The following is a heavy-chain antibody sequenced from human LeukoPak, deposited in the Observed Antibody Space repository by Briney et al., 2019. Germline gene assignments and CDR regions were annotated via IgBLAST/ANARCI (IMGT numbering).Heavy chain of an antibody. Sequence: PSETLSLTCAVYGGSFSGYYWSWIRQPPGKGLEWIGEINHSGSTNYNPSLKSRVTISVDRSKNQFSLKLSSVTAADTAVYYCARADIVATNAFDIWGQGTMVTVSS. CDR3: ARADIVATNAFDI. D-gene: IGHD5-12*01. V-gene: IGHV4-34*01. J-gene: IGHJ3*02. CDR1: GGSFSGYY. CDR2: INHSGST.